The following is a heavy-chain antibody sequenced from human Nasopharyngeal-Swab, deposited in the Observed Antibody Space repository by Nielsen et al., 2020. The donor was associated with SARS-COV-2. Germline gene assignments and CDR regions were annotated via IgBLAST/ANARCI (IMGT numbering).Heavy chain of an antibody. V-gene: IGHV1-69*13. D-gene: IGHD2-15*01. CDR3: ARDLGAYCSGGSCFDY. J-gene: IGHJ4*02. CDR2: IIPIFGTA. Sequence: SAKVSCKASGGTFSSYAISWVRQAPGQGLEWMGGIIPIFGTANYAQKFQGRVTITADESTSTAYMELSSLRSEDTAVYYCARDLGAYCSGGSCFDYWGQGTLVTVSS. CDR1: GGTFSSYA.